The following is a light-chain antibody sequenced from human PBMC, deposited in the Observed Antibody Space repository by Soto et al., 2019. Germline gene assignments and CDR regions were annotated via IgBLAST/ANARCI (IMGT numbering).Light chain of an antibody. CDR1: SSDVGYYDY. V-gene: IGLV2-8*01. CDR2: EVT. CDR3: CSYAGNKTVV. J-gene: IGLJ3*02. Sequence: QSALTQPPSASGFPGQSVTISCTGTSSDVGYYDYVSWYQQHPGKAPKLVIYEVTKRPSGVPDRVSASKSGNTASLTVSGLRAEDEADYYCCSYAGNKTVVFGGGTKLTVL.